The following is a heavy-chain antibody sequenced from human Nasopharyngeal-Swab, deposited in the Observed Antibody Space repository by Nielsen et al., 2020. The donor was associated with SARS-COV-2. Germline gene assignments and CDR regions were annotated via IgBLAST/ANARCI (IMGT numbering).Heavy chain of an antibody. CDR3: ARDQTYYYGSGSYYNGQAFDI. Sequence: SETLSLTCTVSGCSISSYYWRWIRQPAGKGLEWIGRIYTSGSTNYNPSLKSRVTMSVDTSKNQFSLKLSSVTAADTAVYYCARDQTYYYGSGSYYNGQAFDIWGQGTMVTVSS. D-gene: IGHD3-10*01. CDR2: IYTSGST. J-gene: IGHJ3*02. CDR1: GCSISSYY. V-gene: IGHV4-4*07.